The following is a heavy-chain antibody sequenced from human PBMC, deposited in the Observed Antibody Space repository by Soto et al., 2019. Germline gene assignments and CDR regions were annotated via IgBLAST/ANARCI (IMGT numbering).Heavy chain of an antibody. V-gene: IGHV1-69*13. D-gene: IGHD6-6*01. CDR1: GGTFSSYA. J-gene: IGHJ6*02. CDR2: IIPIFGTA. CDR3: AKGGDSSSYYYYGMDV. Sequence: SVKVSCKASGGTFSSYAIGWVRQAPGQGLEWMGGIIPIFGTANYAQKFQGRVTITADESTSTAYMELSSLRSEDTAVYYCAKGGDSSSYYYYGMDVWGQGTTVTVSS.